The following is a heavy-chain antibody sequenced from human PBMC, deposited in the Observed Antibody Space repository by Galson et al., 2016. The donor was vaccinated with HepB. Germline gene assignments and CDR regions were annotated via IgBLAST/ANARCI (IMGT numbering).Heavy chain of an antibody. J-gene: IGHJ5*02. D-gene: IGHD2-2*01. CDR1: GFTFNNYA. CDR3: TKDQLIVIVPAAGNWFDP. V-gene: IGHV3-23*01. CDR2: IGGSGGGT. Sequence: SLRLSCAATGFTFNNYAMHWVRQAPGKGLEWVSGIGGSGGGTYYADSVKGRFTVSRDNSKNTLYLQMNSITAEDTATYYCTKDQLIVIVPAAGNWFDPWGQGTLVTVSS.